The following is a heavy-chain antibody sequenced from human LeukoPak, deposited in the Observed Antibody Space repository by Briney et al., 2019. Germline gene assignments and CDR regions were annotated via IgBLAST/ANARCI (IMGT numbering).Heavy chain of an antibody. V-gene: IGHV3-21*01. CDR3: AAFDLWSDYRG. CDR1: GFTFSNYN. Sequence: GGSLRLSCAASGFTFSNYNMNWVRQAPGKGLEWVSSISGSSSSIYYTDSVKGRFTISRDNAKSSLHLQMNSLRAEDTAVYYCAAFDLWSDYRGWGQGTLVTVSP. CDR2: ISGSSSSI. J-gene: IGHJ4*02. D-gene: IGHD3-3*01.